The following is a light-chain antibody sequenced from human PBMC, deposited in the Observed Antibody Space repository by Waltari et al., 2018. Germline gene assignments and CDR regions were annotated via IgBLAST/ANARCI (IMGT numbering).Light chain of an antibody. Sequence: EVVMTQSPAALSVSPGERVTLSCKASQNIDNNLAWYQQKPGQSPRLLIPGASTRATGVPARFSGSGSGTEFTLTISSLQSEDCAVFYCQQYNRWPPLTFGGGTKVEIK. CDR2: GAS. CDR1: QNIDNN. J-gene: IGKJ4*01. V-gene: IGKV3-15*01. CDR3: QQYNRWPPLT.